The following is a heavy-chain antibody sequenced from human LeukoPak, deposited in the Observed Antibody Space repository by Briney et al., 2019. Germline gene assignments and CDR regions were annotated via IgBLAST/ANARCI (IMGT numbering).Heavy chain of an antibody. Sequence: GRSLRLSCAASGFTFSSYGMHWVRRAPGKGLEWVSAVSGSGDATYYADFVKGRFTISRDNSENTVYLQMNGLRAEDTAVYYCGRLSGTSGTTSRVLHYWGQGALVAVSS. CDR2: VSGSGDAT. J-gene: IGHJ4*02. CDR3: GRLSGTSGTTSRVLHY. D-gene: IGHD1-1*01. V-gene: IGHV3-23*01. CDR1: GFTFSSYG.